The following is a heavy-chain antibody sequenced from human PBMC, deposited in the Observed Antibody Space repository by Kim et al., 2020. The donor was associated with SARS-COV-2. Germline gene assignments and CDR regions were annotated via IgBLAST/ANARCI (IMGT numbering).Heavy chain of an antibody. V-gene: IGHV1-46*01. CDR3: ARDSSEVAFDI. Sequence: TSYAQKFQGRVTMTRDTSTSTVYMELSSLRSEDTVVYYCARDSSEVAFDIWGQGTMVTVSS. J-gene: IGHJ3*02. CDR2: T.